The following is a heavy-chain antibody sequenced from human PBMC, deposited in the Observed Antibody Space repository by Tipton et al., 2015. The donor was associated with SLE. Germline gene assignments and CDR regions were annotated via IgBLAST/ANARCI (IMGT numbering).Heavy chain of an antibody. CDR3: ARGAGSFWSGSTFYFFYMDV. V-gene: IGHV4-59*12. J-gene: IGHJ6*03. CDR1: GGSISTYY. Sequence: TLSLTCTVSGGSISTYYWSWIRQHPGKDLEWIGYIYDSGSTNYSPSLKSRVTISVATSKSQFSLKLSSVSAADTAVYYCARGAGSFWSGSTFYFFYMDVWGKGSTVTVSS. CDR2: IYDSGST. D-gene: IGHD3-3*01.